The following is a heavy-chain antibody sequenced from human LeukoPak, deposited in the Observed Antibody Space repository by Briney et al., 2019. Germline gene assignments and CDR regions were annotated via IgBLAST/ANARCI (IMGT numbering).Heavy chain of an antibody. J-gene: IGHJ4*02. CDR3: AREGGRYDSRGYHSPSFDY. CDR2: ISSSGSTI. D-gene: IGHD3-22*01. V-gene: IGHV3-48*03. Sequence: GGLRLSCAASGFTFSSYEMNWVRQALGKGLEWVSYISSSGSTIYYADSVKGRFTISRDNAKNSLYLQMNSLRAEDTAVYYCAREGGRYDSRGYHSPSFDYWGQGTLVTVSS. CDR1: GFTFSSYE.